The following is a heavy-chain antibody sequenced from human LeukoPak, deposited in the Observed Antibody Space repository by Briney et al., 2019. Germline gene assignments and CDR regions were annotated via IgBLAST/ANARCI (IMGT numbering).Heavy chain of an antibody. CDR1: GFTFRRYG. CDR3: AKEMRPYDILTGYFPT. CDR2: VSDSGRNT. J-gene: IGHJ5*02. Sequence: PGGSLRLSCAASGFTFRRYGMTWVRQAPGKGLDWVSSVSDSGRNTYYADSVKGRFTISRDNSKNTLYLQMNSLRAEDTAVYYCAKEMRPYDILTGYFPTWGQGTLVTVSS. D-gene: IGHD3-9*01. V-gene: IGHV3-23*01.